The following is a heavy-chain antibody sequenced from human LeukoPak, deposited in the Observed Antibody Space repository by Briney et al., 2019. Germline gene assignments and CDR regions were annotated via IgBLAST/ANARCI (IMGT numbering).Heavy chain of an antibody. Sequence: GGSLRLSCAASGFAFSDYYMSWIRQAPGQGLEWISYIDRSGNTKYYADSVKGRLTISRDNSKNSLLLQVNSLRAEDTAVYYCAREFSYGTDWGQGTLVIVSS. V-gene: IGHV3-11*01. D-gene: IGHD5-18*01. J-gene: IGHJ4*02. CDR1: GFAFSDYY. CDR3: AREFSYGTD. CDR2: IDRSGNTK.